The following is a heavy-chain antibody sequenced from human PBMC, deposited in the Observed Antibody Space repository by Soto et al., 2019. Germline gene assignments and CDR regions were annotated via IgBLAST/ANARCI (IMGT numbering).Heavy chain of an antibody. J-gene: IGHJ1*01. CDR2: ISNDGSS. CDR3: ARLPNKSPQN. CDR1: GFTFSSYW. V-gene: IGHV3-74*01. Sequence: EVQLVESGGGLVQPGGSLRLSCVASGFTFSSYWMHWVRQAPGKGLVWVSSISNDGSSIYADPVKGRFTISRDNAKNTVYLQMTSLRAENTGVYYCARLPNKSPQNWGQGTLVIVSP.